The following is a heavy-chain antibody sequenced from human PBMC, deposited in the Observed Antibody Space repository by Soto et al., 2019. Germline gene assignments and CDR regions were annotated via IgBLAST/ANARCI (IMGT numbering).Heavy chain of an antibody. CDR1: GFTFDNFA. V-gene: IGHV3-23*01. J-gene: IGHJ3*01. CDR2: ISGSGRST. CDR3: VKGDRGDRLGEIWPPDDGFEV. Sequence: EVQLLESGGGVVQPGGSLRLSCEASGFTFDNFAMNWARQPPGKGLEWVWSISGSGRSTYYTDSVKGRFTISRDNAKHPLSLQMNSLRGEDTATYFCVKGDRGDRLGEIWPPDDGFEVWGQGTLVAISS. D-gene: IGHD3-10*01.